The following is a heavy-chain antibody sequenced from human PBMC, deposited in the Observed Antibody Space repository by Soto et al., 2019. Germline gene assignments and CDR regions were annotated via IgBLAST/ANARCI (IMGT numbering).Heavy chain of an antibody. D-gene: IGHD2-2*01. CDR2: IIPIFGTA. V-gene: IGHV1-69*13. J-gene: IGHJ4*02. Sequence: SVKVSCKASGGTFSSYAISWVRQAPGQGLEWMGGIIPIFGTANYAQKFQGRVTITADESTSTAYMELSSLRSEDTAVYYCARVRYCSSTSCYVFDYWGQGTLVTVSS. CDR1: GGTFSSYA. CDR3: ARVRYCSSTSCYVFDY.